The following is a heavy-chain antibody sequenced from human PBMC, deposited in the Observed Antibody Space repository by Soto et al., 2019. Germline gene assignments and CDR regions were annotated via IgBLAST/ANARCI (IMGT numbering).Heavy chain of an antibody. Sequence: SETLSLTCTVSGGSISSYEWSWIGHPPGKRREFIGHIYYRGNPRYNPALKRRATISVDKSKKQVSLKLSSMTAADTAAYYCARATCYYDNSGNGFDIWGQGTMVTVSS. CDR3: ARATCYYDNSGNGFDI. D-gene: IGHD3-22*01. J-gene: IGHJ3*02. CDR1: GGSISSYE. CDR2: IYYRGNP. V-gene: IGHV4-59*01.